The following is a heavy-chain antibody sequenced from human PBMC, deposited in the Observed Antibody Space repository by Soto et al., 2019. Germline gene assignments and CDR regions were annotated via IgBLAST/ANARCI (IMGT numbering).Heavy chain of an antibody. V-gene: IGHV4-59*01. J-gene: IGHJ4*01. Sequence: SETLSLTCTVSGGSITNYYWSWIRQPPGKGLEWIGYIYYSGSTNYNPSLKSRVTMSVDTSKNQFSLKLSSVTAADTAVYYCARGLGAIDYWGHGTLVTVSS. D-gene: IGHD5-12*01. CDR2: IYYSGST. CDR3: ARGLGAIDY. CDR1: GGSITNYY.